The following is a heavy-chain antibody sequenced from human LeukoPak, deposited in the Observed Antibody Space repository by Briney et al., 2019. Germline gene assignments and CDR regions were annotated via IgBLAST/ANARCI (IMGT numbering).Heavy chain of an antibody. Sequence: PGGSLRLSCAASGFTFSSYAMSWVRQAPGKGLEWVSIISGSGGSTYYADSVKGRFTISRDNSKNTLYLQMNSLRAEDTAVYYCALGYSSGWPYFDYWGQGTLVTVSS. D-gene: IGHD6-19*01. CDR3: ALGYSSGWPYFDY. CDR1: GFTFSSYA. J-gene: IGHJ4*02. V-gene: IGHV3-23*01. CDR2: ISGSGGST.